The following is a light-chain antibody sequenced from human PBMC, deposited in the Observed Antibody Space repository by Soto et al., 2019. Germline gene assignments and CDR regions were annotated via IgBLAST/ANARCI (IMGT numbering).Light chain of an antibody. J-gene: IGKJ1*01. V-gene: IGKV1-9*01. Sequence: DIQLTQSPSFLSASVGDRVTITCRASQGISSYLAWYQQKPGKAPKLLIYGASTLQNGVPSTFSGSGSGTECTLTISSLQPEDFATDDCQQLNSYPRTFGQGTKVDIK. CDR1: QGISSY. CDR3: QQLNSYPRT. CDR2: GAS.